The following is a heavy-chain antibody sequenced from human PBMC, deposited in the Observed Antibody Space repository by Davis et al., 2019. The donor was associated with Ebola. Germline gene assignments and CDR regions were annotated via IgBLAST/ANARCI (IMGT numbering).Heavy chain of an antibody. CDR3: AMGYCGGGTCPLRVVAFDM. V-gene: IGHV1-8*01. D-gene: IGHD2-15*01. CDR1: GYTFTSYD. J-gene: IGHJ3*02. Sequence: ASVKVSCKASGYTFTSYDINWVRQATGQGLEWMGWMNPNSGNTGYAQKFQGRVTMTRDTSINTAYMELKGLTSDDTAVYYCAMGYCGGGTCPLRVVAFDMWGQGTMVTVSS. CDR2: MNPNSGNT.